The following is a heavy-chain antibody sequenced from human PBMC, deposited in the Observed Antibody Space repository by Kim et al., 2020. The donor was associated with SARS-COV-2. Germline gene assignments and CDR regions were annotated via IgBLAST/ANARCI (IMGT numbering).Heavy chain of an antibody. CDR2: IYYSGST. D-gene: IGHD5-18*01. J-gene: IGHJ2*01. CDR3: ATIQLWLRLPDWYFDL. CDR1: GGSISSSSYY. Sequence: SETLSLTCTVSGGSISSSSYYWGWIRQPPGKGLEWIGSIYYSGSTYYNPSLKSRVTISVDTSKNQFSLKLSSVTAADTAVYYCATIQLWLRLPDWYFDL. V-gene: IGHV4-39*07.